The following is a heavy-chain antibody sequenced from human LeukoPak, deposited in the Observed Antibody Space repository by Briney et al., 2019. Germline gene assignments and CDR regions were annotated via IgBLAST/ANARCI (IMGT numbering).Heavy chain of an antibody. CDR3: VRTDCSGGSCYPNFDY. J-gene: IGHJ4*02. CDR2: ISYDGGNK. CDR1: GFTFSDFA. V-gene: IGHV3-30*10. Sequence: GGSLRLSCAASGFTFSDFAMHWVRQAPGKGLEWVAVISYDGGNKYYTDSVQRRFTISRDNSRNTLFLQMNSLRVEDTAVYYCVRTDCSGGSCYPNFDYWGQGTLVTVSS. D-gene: IGHD2-15*01.